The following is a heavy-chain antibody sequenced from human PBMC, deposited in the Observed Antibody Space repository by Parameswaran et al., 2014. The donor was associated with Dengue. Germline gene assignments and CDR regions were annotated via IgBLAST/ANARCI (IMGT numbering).Heavy chain of an antibody. Sequence: VRQAPGKGLEWVSAISGSGGSTYYADSVKGRFTISRDNSKNTLYLQMNSLRAEDTAVYYCAKAARWYLAFDIWGQGTMVTVSS. J-gene: IGHJ3*02. CDR3: AKAARWYLAFDI. V-gene: IGHV3-23*01. D-gene: IGHD6-13*01. CDR2: ISGSGGST.